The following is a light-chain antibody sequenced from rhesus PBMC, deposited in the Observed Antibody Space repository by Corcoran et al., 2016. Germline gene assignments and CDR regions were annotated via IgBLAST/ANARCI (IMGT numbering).Light chain of an antibody. J-gene: IGKJ4*01. CDR3: KQRNSYPT. V-gene: IGKV1-38*01. CDR1: QGISSY. Sequence: DIQLTQSPSSLSASVGDRVTITCRASQGISSYLAWYQQKPGKAPKLLIYDASNLQSGVPSRFSGSGSGTEFTLTISSLQPEDFAVYYCKQRNSYPTFGGGTKVELK. CDR2: DAS.